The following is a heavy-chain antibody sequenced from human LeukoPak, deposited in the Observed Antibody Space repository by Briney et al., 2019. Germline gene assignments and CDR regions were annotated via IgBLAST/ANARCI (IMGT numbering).Heavy chain of an antibody. V-gene: IGHV3-23*01. CDR1: GFTFSSYV. D-gene: IGHD6-13*01. CDR3: AKSIAAAGIGWFDP. Sequence: GGSLRLSCAASGFTFSSYVMSWVRRAPGKGLEWVSAISGSGGSTYYADSVKGRFTISRDNSKNTLYLQMNSLRAEDTAVYYCAKSIAAAGIGWFDPWGQGTLVTVSS. J-gene: IGHJ5*02. CDR2: ISGSGGST.